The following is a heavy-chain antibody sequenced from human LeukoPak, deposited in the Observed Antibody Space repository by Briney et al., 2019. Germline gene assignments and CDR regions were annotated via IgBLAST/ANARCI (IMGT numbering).Heavy chain of an antibody. J-gene: IGHJ5*02. D-gene: IGHD4-17*01. Sequence: SVKVSCKASGGTFSNYAISWVRQDPGQGLEWMGRSNPIYGTVNYAEEFQGRVTITTDESTSTAYLELSSLRSEDTAVYYCARDLTVTTWVIWFDPWGQGTLVTVSS. CDR1: GGTFSNYA. V-gene: IGHV1-69*05. CDR2: SNPIYGTV. CDR3: ARDLTVTTWVIWFDP.